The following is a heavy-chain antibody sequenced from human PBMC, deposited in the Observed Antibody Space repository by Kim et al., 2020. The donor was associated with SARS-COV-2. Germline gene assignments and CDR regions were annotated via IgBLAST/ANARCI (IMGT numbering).Heavy chain of an antibody. CDR1: GYMFTATL. Sequence: ASVKVSCKASGYMFTATLIHWVRQAPGQGLEWMGRFAPNGGSGTNAQKFQDRLTLTRDTSTNTVYMELSGLTYDDTAVYYCARALSPPGWYLDYWGQGTLVSVSS. J-gene: IGHJ4*02. CDR3: ARALSPPGWYLDY. CDR2: FAPNGGSG. V-gene: IGHV1-46*01.